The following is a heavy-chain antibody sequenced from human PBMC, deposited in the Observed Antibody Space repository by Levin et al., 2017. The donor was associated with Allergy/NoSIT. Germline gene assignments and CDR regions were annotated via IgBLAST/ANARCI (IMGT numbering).Heavy chain of an antibody. V-gene: IGHV2-5*01. D-gene: IGHD5-18*01. J-gene: IGHJ6*02. CDR2: IYWNDDK. Sequence: VSGPTLVKPTQTLTLTCTFSGFSLSTSGVGVGWIRQPPGKALEWLALIYWNDDKRYSPSLKSRLTITKDTSKNQVVLTMTNMDPVDTATYYCAHGVGVDTAMAYLIYGMDVWGQGTTVTVSS. CDR1: GFSLSTSGVG. CDR3: AHGVGVDTAMAYLIYGMDV.